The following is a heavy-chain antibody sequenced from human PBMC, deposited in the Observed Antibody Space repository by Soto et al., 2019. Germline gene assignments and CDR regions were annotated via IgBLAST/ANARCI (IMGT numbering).Heavy chain of an antibody. V-gene: IGHV5-51*01. CDR3: ARQLCGGSCYYYYYGMDV. J-gene: IGHJ6*02. D-gene: IGHD2-15*01. CDR1: GYSFTSYW. CDR2: IYPGDSDT. Sequence: GESLKSSCKGSGYSFTSYWIGCVRPMPGKGLEWMGIIYPGDSDTRYSPSFQGQVTISADKSISTAYLQWSSLKASDTAMYYCARQLCGGSCYYYYYGMDVWGQGTTVTVS.